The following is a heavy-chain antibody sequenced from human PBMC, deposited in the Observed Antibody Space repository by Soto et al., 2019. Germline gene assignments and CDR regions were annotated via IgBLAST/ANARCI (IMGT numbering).Heavy chain of an antibody. CDR2: TYYRSKWYN. CDR3: ASEQLELPGGDLEYCYYGMDV. V-gene: IGHV6-1*01. D-gene: IGHD1-1*01. CDR1: GDSVSSNSAA. Sequence: SQTLSLTCAISGDSVSSNSAAWNWIRQSPSRGLEWLGRTYYRSKWYNDYAVSVKSRITINPDTSKNQFSLQLNSMTPEDTAVYYCASEQLELPGGDLEYCYYGMDVWGQGTTVTVSS. J-gene: IGHJ6*02.